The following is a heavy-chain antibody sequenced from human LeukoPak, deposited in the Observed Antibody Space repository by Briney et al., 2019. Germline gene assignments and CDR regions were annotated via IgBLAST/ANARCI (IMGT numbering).Heavy chain of an antibody. D-gene: IGHD3-22*01. CDR2: IYYSGST. J-gene: IGHJ3*02. CDR3: ARDQYDSSGFSHDI. CDR1: GGSISIYY. V-gene: IGHV4-59*01. Sequence: SETLSLTCTVSGGSISIYYWSCIRQPPGKGLEWIGYIYYSGSTNYNPSLKSRVTISVDTSKNQFSLKLSSVTAADTAVYYCARDQYDSSGFSHDIWGQGTMVTVSS.